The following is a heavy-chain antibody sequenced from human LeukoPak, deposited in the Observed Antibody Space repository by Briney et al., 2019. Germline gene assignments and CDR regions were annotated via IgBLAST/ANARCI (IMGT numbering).Heavy chain of an antibody. J-gene: IGHJ4*02. CDR3: ARGIVATPGQGFDN. CDR2: ISSSGTYI. Sequence: RPGGSLRLSCAVSGFTFSSYSMNWVRQAPGKGLEWVSSISSSGTYIYYADSVKGRFAISRDDAENSLYLQMNSLRAEDTAVYYCARGIVATPGQGFDNWGQGTLVTVSS. D-gene: IGHD5-12*01. CDR1: GFTFSSYS. V-gene: IGHV3-21*01.